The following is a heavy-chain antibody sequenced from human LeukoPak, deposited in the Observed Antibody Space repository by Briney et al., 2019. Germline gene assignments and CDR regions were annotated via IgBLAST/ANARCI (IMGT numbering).Heavy chain of an antibody. CDR2: IYYSGST. V-gene: IGHV4-59*01. D-gene: IGHD6-19*01. CDR3: AVQWLVPGGWFDP. J-gene: IGHJ5*02. Sequence: SETLSLTCTVSGGSISSYYWSWIRQPPGKGLEWIGYIYYSGSTNHNPSLKSRVTISVDTSKNQFSLKLSSVTAADTAVYYCAVQWLVPGGWFDPWGQGTLVTVSS. CDR1: GGSISSYY.